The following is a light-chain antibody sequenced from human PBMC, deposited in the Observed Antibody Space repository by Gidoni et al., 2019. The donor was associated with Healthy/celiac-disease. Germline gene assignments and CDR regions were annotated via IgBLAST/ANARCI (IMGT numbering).Light chain of an antibody. CDR3: QSYDSSLGGS. J-gene: IGLJ1*01. Sequence: QSPLTQPPSVSAAPGQRVTISCTGCSPNIGAGYVVHWYQQLPGTAPKLLIYGNSNRPSGVPDRFSGSKSGTSASLASTGLQAEDEADYYCQSYDSSLGGSVGTGTKVTVL. V-gene: IGLV1-40*01. CDR1: SPNIGAGYV. CDR2: GNS.